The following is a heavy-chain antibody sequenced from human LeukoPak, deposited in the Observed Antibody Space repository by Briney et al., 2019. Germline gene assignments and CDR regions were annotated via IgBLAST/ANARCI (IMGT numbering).Heavy chain of an antibody. J-gene: IGHJ4*02. V-gene: IGHV3-74*01. CDR1: GFTFSSYW. Sequence: GGSLRLSCAASGFTFSSYWMHWVRQAPGKGLVWVSRINSDGSSTSYADSVKGRFTISRDNAKNTLYLQMNSLRAEDTAVYYCARDTGILVATTLIDYWGQGTLVTVSS. CDR3: ARDTGILVATTLIDY. CDR2: INSDGSST. D-gene: IGHD3-22*01.